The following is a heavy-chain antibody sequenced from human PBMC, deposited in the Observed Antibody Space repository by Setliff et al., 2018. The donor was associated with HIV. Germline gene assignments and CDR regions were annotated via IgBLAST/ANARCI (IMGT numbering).Heavy chain of an antibody. CDR2: IYHSGST. CDR1: GYSISSGYY. D-gene: IGHD6-13*01. Sequence: PSETLSLTCAVSGYSISSGYYWGWIRQPPGKGLEWIGNIYHSGSTYYNPSLKSRVTISVDTSKNQFPLKLRSVTAADTAVYYCARSRGPWDSSHEPGSSWFDYWGPGTLVTVSS. CDR3: ARSRGPWDSSHEPGSSWFDY. V-gene: IGHV4-38-2*01. J-gene: IGHJ4*02.